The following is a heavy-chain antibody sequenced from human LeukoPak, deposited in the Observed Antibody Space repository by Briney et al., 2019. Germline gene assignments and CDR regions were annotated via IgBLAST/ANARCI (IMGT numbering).Heavy chain of an antibody. Sequence: SQTLSLTCTVSGGSISSGDYYWSWIRQPPGKGLEWIGYIYYSGSTYYNPSLKSRVTISVDTSKNQFSLKLSSVTAADTAVYYCARADITGLTSGYFDYWGQGTLVTVSS. J-gene: IGHJ4*02. CDR1: GGSISSGDYY. D-gene: IGHD1-20*01. CDR3: ARADITGLTSGYFDY. CDR2: IYYSGST. V-gene: IGHV4-30-4*08.